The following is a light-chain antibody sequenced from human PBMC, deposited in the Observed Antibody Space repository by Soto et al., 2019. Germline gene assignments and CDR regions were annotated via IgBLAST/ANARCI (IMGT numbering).Light chain of an antibody. CDR3: QVWASSGDHWV. CDR2: DDS. V-gene: IGLV3-21*02. Sequence: SYELTQPPSVSVAPGQTARITCGGNNIGSKGVHWYQQRPGQAPVLVVYDDSDRPSGIPDRFSGSNSGNTATLTISRVEAGDEAGYYCQVWASSGDHWVFGGGTKLTVL. J-gene: IGLJ3*02. CDR1: NIGSKG.